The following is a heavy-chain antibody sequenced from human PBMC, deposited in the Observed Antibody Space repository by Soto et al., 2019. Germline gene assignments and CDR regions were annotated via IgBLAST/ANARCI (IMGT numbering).Heavy chain of an antibody. V-gene: IGHV4-59*01. Sequence: SETLSLTCTVSGGSISSYYWSWIRPPPGKGLEWIGYIYYSGSTNYNPSLKSRVTISVDTSKNQFSLKLSSVTAADTAVYYCARGLVITAYAFDIWGQGTMVTVSS. CDR3: ARGLVITAYAFDI. CDR1: GGSISSYY. D-gene: IGHD3-22*01. CDR2: IYYSGST. J-gene: IGHJ3*02.